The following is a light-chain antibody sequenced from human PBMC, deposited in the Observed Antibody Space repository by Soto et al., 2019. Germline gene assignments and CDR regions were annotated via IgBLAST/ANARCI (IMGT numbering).Light chain of an antibody. CDR3: CSYEGSYYV. V-gene: IGLV2-11*01. J-gene: IGLJ1*01. CDR1: SSDVGGYNY. CDR2: DVS. Sequence: QSALAQPRSVSGSPGQSVTISCTGTSSDVGGYNYVSWYQQHPGKAPKLMIYDVSKRPSGVPDRFSGSKSGNTASLTISGLQAEDEADYYCCSYEGSYYVFGNGTKVTV.